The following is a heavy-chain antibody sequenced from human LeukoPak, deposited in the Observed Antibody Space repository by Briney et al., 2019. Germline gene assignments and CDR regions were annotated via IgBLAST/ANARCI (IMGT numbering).Heavy chain of an antibody. CDR2: IFDSGST. Sequence: SETLSLTCTVSGGSISNSAYYWGWIRQPPGKGLEWIGSIFDSGSTYYNPSLKSRVTISVDTSKNHFSLNLNSMLAADTAVYYCARGSGARIGFDPWGQGTLVSVSS. CDR3: ARGSGARIGFDP. CDR1: GGSISNSAYY. V-gene: IGHV4-39*02. J-gene: IGHJ5*02. D-gene: IGHD1-26*01.